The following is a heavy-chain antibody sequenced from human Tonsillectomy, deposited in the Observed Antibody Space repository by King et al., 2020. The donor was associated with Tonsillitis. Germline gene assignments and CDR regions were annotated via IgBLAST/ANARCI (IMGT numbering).Heavy chain of an antibody. D-gene: IGHD2-15*01. J-gene: IGHJ4*02. CDR3: ARGRAPGGHFDS. Sequence: VQLVESGGGLVQPGGSLRLSCAASGFTFSSYWMHWVRQVPGEGLVWVSRINPDGGYTNYADSVKGRFSISRDNAKNTLYLQMNTLRAEDTGLFYCARGRAPGGHFDSWGQGTRVTVSS. CDR2: INPDGGYT. V-gene: IGHV3-74*01. CDR1: GFTFSSYW.